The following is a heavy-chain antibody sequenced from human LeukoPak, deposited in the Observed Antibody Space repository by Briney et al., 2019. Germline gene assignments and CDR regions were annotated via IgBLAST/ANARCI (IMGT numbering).Heavy chain of an antibody. V-gene: IGHV3-23*01. J-gene: IGHJ4*02. CDR2: ISTSGAST. CDR1: GFTFSSYA. D-gene: IGHD3-22*01. CDR3: GKVYYDISMSPQVFYN. Sequence: PGGSLRLSCAASGFTFSSYAMSWVRQAPGKGLEWVSSISTSGASTYYADSVQGRFTTSRDNSKNTLYFQMNSLRAEDTAVFYCGKVYYDISMSPQVFYNWGQGALVSVSS.